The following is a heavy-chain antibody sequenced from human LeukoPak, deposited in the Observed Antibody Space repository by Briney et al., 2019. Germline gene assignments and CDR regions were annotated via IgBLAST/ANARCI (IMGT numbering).Heavy chain of an antibody. CDR3: AREGDSGWFFDY. CDR1: GFTFSSYW. CDR2: IYSGGST. V-gene: IGHV3-66*01. D-gene: IGHD6-19*01. Sequence: WGVLRLSCAASGFTFSSYWMHWVRQAPGKGLEWVSVIYSGGSTYYADSVKGRFTISRDNSKNTLYLQMNSLRAEDTAVYYCAREGDSGWFFDYWGQGTLVTVSS. J-gene: IGHJ4*02.